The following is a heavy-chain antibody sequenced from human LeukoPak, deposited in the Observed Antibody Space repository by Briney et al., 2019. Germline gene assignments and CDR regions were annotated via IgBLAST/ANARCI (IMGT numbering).Heavy chain of an antibody. CDR1: GGSISSYY. D-gene: IGHD3-22*01. J-gene: IGHJ5*02. Sequence: SETLSLTCTVSGGSISSYYWSWIRQPPGKGLEAIGYIYYSGSTNYNPSLKSRVTISVGTSKNQFSLKLSSVTAADTAVDYCARYYYDSSGYYENWFDPWGQGTLVTVSS. CDR3: ARYYYDSSGYYENWFDP. V-gene: IGHV4-59*01. CDR2: IYYSGST.